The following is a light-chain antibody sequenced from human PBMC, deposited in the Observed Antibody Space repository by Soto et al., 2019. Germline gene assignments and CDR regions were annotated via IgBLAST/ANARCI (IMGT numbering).Light chain of an antibody. J-gene: IGKJ5*01. V-gene: IGKV3-11*01. Sequence: EIVLTQSPATLSLSPGERATLSCRASQSVSSYLAWYQQKPGQAPRLLIYDASNRATGIPARFSGSGSVTDFTLTISSLEPEDFAVYYCQQRSNWPPGAITFGQGTRLEIK. CDR1: QSVSSY. CDR2: DAS. CDR3: QQRSNWPPGAIT.